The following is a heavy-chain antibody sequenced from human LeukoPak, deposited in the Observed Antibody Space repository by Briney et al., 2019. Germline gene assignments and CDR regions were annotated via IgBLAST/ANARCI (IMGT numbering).Heavy chain of an antibody. Sequence: GRSLRLSCAASGFTFSSYAMHWVRQAPGKGLEWVAVISYDGSNKYYGDSVKGRFTISRDNSKNTLYLQMNSLRAEDTAVYYCARGRYYGSGSSLSYYYGMDVWGQGTTVTVSS. CDR3: ARGRYYGSGSSLSYYYGMDV. V-gene: IGHV3-30*04. CDR1: GFTFSSYA. D-gene: IGHD3-10*01. CDR2: ISYDGSNK. J-gene: IGHJ6*02.